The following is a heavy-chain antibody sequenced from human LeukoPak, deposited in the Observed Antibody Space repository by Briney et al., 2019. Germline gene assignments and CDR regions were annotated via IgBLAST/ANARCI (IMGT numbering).Heavy chain of an antibody. CDR3: AKVGDSSAY. V-gene: IGHV3-30*02. CDR2: IRYDGTTK. Sequence: GGSLRLSCAASGFTFSSYGMHWVRQAPGKGLEWLAFIRYDGTTKYYTDSVKGRFTISRDNSKNTLYLQMNSLRAEDTAVYYCAKVGDSSAYWGQGTLVTVSS. J-gene: IGHJ4*02. D-gene: IGHD6-25*01. CDR1: GFTFSSYG.